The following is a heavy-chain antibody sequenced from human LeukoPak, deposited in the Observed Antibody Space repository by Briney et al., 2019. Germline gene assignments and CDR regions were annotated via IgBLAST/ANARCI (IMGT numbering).Heavy chain of an antibody. CDR1: GYTFTSYD. CDR3: ARVVGKYQLLYVDY. Sequence: GASVKVSCKASGYTFTSYDINWVRQATGQGLEWMGGIIPIFGTANYAQKFQGRVTITADESTSTAYMELSSLRSEDTAVYYCARVVGKYQLLYVDYWGQGTLVTVSS. D-gene: IGHD2-2*02. V-gene: IGHV1-69*13. J-gene: IGHJ4*02. CDR2: IIPIFGTA.